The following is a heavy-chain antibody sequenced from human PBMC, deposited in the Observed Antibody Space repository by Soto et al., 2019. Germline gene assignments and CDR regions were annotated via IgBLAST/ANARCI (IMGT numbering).Heavy chain of an antibody. V-gene: IGHV4-59*01. J-gene: IGHJ4*02. CDR3: ARRLFGSGWTLDS. CDR2: VYHTGST. CDR1: GASITTYY. D-gene: IGHD6-19*01. Sequence: SETLSLTCDVSGASITTYYWTWIRQAPGKGLEWIGNVYHTGSTDYNSSLESRVTISVDTSKNQFSLNMNSVTAADTAVYYCARRLFGSGWTLDSWGQGALVTVSS.